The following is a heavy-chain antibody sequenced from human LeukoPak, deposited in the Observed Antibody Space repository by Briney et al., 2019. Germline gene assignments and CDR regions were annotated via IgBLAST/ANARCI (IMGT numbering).Heavy chain of an antibody. Sequence: PSETLSLTCTVSGGFISSYYWSWIRQPPGKGLEWIGYIYYSGNTKYNPSLKSRVTISVDTSKNQFSLKLSSVTAADTAVYYCARSSYGSGRYGPQFDYWGQGTLVTVSS. CDR3: ARSSYGSGRYGPQFDY. V-gene: IGHV4-59*01. CDR1: GGFISSYY. J-gene: IGHJ4*02. D-gene: IGHD3-10*01. CDR2: IYYSGNT.